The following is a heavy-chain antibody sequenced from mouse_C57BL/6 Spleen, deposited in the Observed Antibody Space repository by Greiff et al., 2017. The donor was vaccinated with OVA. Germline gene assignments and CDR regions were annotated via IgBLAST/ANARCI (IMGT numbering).Heavy chain of an antibody. J-gene: IGHJ4*01. CDR2: ISYDGSN. CDR3: ARGRASKGAMDY. CDR1: GYSITSGYY. Sequence: VQPKESGPGLVKPSQSLSLTCSVTGYSITSGYYWNWIRQFPGNKLEWMGYISYDGSNNYNPSLKNRISITRDTSKNQFFLKLNSVTTEDTATYYCARGRASKGAMDYWGQGTSVTVSS. D-gene: IGHD6-1*01. V-gene: IGHV3-6*01.